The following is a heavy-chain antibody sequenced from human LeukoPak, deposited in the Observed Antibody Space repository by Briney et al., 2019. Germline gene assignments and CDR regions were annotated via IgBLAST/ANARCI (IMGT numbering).Heavy chain of an antibody. CDR3: ARTVVRGGLGYNWFDP. J-gene: IGHJ5*02. Sequence: SVKVSCKASGGTFSSYAISWVRQAPGQGLEWMGGIIPIFGTANYALKFQGRVTITTDESTSTAYMELSSLRSEDTAVYYCARTVVRGGLGYNWFDPWGQGTLVTVSS. CDR2: IIPIFGTA. V-gene: IGHV1-69*05. CDR1: GGTFSSYA. D-gene: IGHD1-26*01.